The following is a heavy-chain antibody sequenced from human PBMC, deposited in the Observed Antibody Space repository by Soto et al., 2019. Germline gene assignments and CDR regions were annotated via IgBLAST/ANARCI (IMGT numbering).Heavy chain of an antibody. J-gene: IGHJ3*02. D-gene: IGHD3-22*01. V-gene: IGHV4-30-2*01. CDR2: IYHSGST. Sequence: PGKGLEWIGYIYHSGSTYYNPSLKSRVTVSIDRSKNQFSLKLSSVTAADTAVFYCARGPYDSSGFYSAFDIWGQGTMVTVSS. CDR3: ARGPYDSSGFYSAFDI.